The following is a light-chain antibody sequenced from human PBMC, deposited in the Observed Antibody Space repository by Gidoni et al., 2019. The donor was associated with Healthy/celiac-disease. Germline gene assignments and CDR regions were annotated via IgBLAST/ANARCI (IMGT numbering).Light chain of an antibody. V-gene: IGKV1-39*01. CDR1: QSIRSY. Sequence: DIQMTQSPSSLSASVGDRVTITCRASQSIRSYLNWYQQKPGKAPKLLIYAASSLQSGVPSRFSGSGSGTDFTLTISSLQPEDFATYYCQQSYSTLMYTFGQXTKLEIK. J-gene: IGKJ2*01. CDR3: QQSYSTLMYT. CDR2: AAS.